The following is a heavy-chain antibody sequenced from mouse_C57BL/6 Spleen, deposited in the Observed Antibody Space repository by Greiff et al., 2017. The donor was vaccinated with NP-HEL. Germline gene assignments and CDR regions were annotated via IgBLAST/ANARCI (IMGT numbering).Heavy chain of an antibody. CDR3: ASDYGSSLAWFAY. CDR1: GFTFSDYG. CDR2: ISSGSSTI. J-gene: IGHJ3*01. Sequence: EVKLVESGGGLVKPGGSLKLSCAASGFTFSDYGMHWVRQAPEKGLEWVAYISSGSSTIYYADTVKGRFTISRDNAKNTLFLQMTSLRSEDTAMYYCASDYGSSLAWFAYWGQGTLVTVSA. V-gene: IGHV5-17*01. D-gene: IGHD1-1*01.